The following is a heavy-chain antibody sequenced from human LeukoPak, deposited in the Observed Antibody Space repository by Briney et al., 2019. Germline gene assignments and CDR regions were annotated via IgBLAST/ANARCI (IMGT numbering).Heavy chain of an antibody. D-gene: IGHD3-16*02. CDR2: INPSGGST. CDR1: GYTFTSYY. J-gene: IGHJ4*02. Sequence: ASVKVSCXASGYTFTSYYMHWVRQAPGQGLEWMGIINPSGGSTSYAQKFQGRVTMTTDTSTSTAYMELRSLRSDDTAVYYCARYYVWGSYRYTADYWGQGTLVTVSS. V-gene: IGHV1-46*01. CDR3: ARYYVWGSYRYTADY.